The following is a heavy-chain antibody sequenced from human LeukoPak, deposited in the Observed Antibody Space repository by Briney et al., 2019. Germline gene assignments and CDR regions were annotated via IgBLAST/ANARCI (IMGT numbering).Heavy chain of an antibody. CDR3: AKAPDSVGGSYRNSYFDS. J-gene: IGHJ4*02. CDR2: LTGTGPYI. Sequence: GGSLRLSSAASGFTFSFFSMNWVRQAPGKGLEWVSSLTGTGPYIYYADSVKGRFTISRDNAKNSLFLQMNSLRAEDTAVYYGAKAPDSVGGSYRNSYFDSWGQGTLVSVS. V-gene: IGHV3-21*04. CDR1: GFTFSFFS. D-gene: IGHD3-16*02.